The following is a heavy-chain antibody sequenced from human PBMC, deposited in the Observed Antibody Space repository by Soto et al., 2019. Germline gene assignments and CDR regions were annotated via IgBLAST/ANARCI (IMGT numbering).Heavy chain of an antibody. D-gene: IGHD5-18*01. V-gene: IGHV3-23*01. CDR3: AKDSGYSYGYYPNYFDY. Sequence: GGSLRLSCAASGFTFSSYAMSWVRQAPGKGLEWVSAISGSGGSTYYADSVKGRFTISRDNSKNTLYLQMNSLRAEDTAVYYCAKDSGYSYGYYPNYFDYWGQGTLVTVSS. CDR2: ISGSGGST. CDR1: GFTFSSYA. J-gene: IGHJ4*02.